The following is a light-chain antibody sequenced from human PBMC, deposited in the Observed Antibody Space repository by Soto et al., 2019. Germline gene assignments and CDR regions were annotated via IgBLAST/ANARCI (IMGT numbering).Light chain of an antibody. CDR2: EVN. Sequence: QSVLTQPASVSVSPGQSITISYTGTSSDVGNYNLVSWYQQYPGKAPKVMIYEVNKRPSGVSNRFSGSKSGNTASLTISGLQAEDEADYYCCSYAGSSTRYVFGTGTKVTVL. CDR1: SSDVGNYNL. CDR3: CSYAGSSTRYV. V-gene: IGLV2-23*02. J-gene: IGLJ1*01.